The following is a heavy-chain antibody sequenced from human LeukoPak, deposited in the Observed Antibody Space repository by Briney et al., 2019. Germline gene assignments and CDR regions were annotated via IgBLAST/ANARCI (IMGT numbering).Heavy chain of an antibody. V-gene: IGHV4-4*02. J-gene: IGHJ4*02. CDR1: GGSISSSNW. CDR2: IYHSGST. D-gene: IGHD2-15*01. Sequence: SETLSLTCAVSGGSISSSNWWSWVRQPPGKGLEWIGEIYHSGSTNYNPSLKSRVTISVDTSKNQFSLKLSSVTAADTAVYYCARRGTYCSGGSCYGYYFDYWGQGTLVTVSS. CDR3: ARRGTYCSGGSCYGYYFDY.